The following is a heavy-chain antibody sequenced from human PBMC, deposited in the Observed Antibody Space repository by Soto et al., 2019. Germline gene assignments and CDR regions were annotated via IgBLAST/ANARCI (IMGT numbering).Heavy chain of an antibody. CDR2: VYSTGTN. Sequence: EPLSLTSTYSGGCIRNYYWSWIRQPAGKGLEWIGRVYSTGTNNYNPSLRSRVAMSVDTSKKQFSLRLDSVTAADTATYFCARDEYYDSNNWFEHWGLGTLVTVSS. V-gene: IGHV4-4*07. CDR1: GGCIRNYY. D-gene: IGHD3-22*01. CDR3: ARDEYYDSNNWFEH. J-gene: IGHJ5*02.